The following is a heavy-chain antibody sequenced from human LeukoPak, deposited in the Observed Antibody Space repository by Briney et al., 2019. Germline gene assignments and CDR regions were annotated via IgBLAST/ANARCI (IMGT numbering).Heavy chain of an antibody. V-gene: IGHV1-69*13. D-gene: IGHD6-13*01. CDR3: ARDLAAAGPGGVDY. CDR2: IIPIFGTA. CDR1: GGTFSSYA. Sequence: SGKVSCKASGGTFSSYAISWVRQAPGQGLEWMGGIIPIFGTANYAQKFQGRVTITADESTSTAYMELSSLRSEGTAVYYCARDLAAAGPGGVDYWGQGTLVTVSS. J-gene: IGHJ4*02.